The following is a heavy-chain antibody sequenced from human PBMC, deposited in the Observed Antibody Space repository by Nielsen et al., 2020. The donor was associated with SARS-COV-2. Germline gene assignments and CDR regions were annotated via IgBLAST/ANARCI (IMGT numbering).Heavy chain of an antibody. J-gene: IGHJ6*02. CDR1: GFTFSDYY. D-gene: IGHD6-19*01. CDR2: ISSSGSTI. CDR3: ARDRSGWPYYYYGMDV. Sequence: GESLKISCAASGFTFSDYYMSWIRQAPGKGLEWVSYISSSGSTIYYADSVKGRFTISRDNAKNSLYLQMNSLRAEDTAVYYCARDRSGWPYYYYGMDVWGQGTTVTVSS. V-gene: IGHV3-11*04.